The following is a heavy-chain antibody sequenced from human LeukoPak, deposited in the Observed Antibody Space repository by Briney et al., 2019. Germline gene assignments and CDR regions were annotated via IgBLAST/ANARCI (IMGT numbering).Heavy chain of an antibody. CDR3: ARSRAMAQNLDS. CDR2: INPNSGGT. J-gene: IGHJ4*02. Sequence: GASVKVSCKASGYTFIGYYMHWMRQAPGQGLEWMGWINPNSGGTNYAQKFQGRVTMTRDKSISTAYLQWSSLKASDTAMYYCARSRAMAQNLDSWGQGTLVTVSS. CDR1: GYTFIGYY. V-gene: IGHV1-2*02. D-gene: IGHD5-18*01.